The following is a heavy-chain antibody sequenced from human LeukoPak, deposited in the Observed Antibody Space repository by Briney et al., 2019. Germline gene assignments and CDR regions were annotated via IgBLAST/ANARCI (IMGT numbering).Heavy chain of an antibody. D-gene: IGHD2-2*02. CDR2: IWYDGSNR. V-gene: IGHV3-33*01. Sequence: QPGGSLRLSCAASGFTFSSYGMHWVRQAPGKGLEWVALIWYDGSNRYYADSVKGRFTISRDNSKNTLYLQMDSLRAEDTAVYYCARDKSNTADYWGQGTLVTVSS. CDR3: ARDKSNTADY. J-gene: IGHJ4*02. CDR1: GFTFSSYG.